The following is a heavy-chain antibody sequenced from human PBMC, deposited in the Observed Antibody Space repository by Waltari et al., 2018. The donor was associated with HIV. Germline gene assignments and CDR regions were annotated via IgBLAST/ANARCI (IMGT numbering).Heavy chain of an antibody. CDR1: GFTFSSYA. V-gene: IGHV3-30-3*01. J-gene: IGHJ4*02. CDR3: ARDPQYCSSTSCSYYFDY. Sequence: QVQLVESGGGVVQPGRCLRLSCAASGFTFSSYAMHWVRQAPGKGLEWVAVISYDGINKDHADSVKGRFTSSRDNSKNTLYLQMNSLRAEDTAVYYCARDPQYCSSTSCSYYFDYWGQGTLVTVSS. CDR2: ISYDGINK. D-gene: IGHD2-2*01.